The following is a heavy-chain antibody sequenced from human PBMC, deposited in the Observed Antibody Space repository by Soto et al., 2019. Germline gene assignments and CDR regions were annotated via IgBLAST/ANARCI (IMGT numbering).Heavy chain of an antibody. CDR1: GYSFTSYN. CDR2: VNPSNGDA. CDR3: ASAPRPAAIAVLDH. V-gene: IGHV1-8*01. D-gene: IGHD2-2*01. Sequence: QVQLEQSGTEVKEPGASVKVSCKASGYSFTSYNINRVRQTTGPGLEWMGWVNPSNGDAGLAQRFQGRVTMSSDTSITTAFVEVSSLAPEDAAIYFCASAPRPAAIAVLDHWGQGTLVSVSS. J-gene: IGHJ4*02.